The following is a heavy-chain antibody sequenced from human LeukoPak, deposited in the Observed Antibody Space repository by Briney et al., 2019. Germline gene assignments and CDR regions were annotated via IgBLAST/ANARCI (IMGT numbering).Heavy chain of an antibody. D-gene: IGHD2-2*01. J-gene: IGHJ6*03. Sequence: PGGSLRLSCAASGFTFSVYWTTWVRQAPGKGLERVANIKQDGSEKSYVDSVKGRFTISRDNAMNSLYLQVNSLRVEDTAVYYCARGRNCTGTSCSISFYYYMDVWGKGTTVTVSS. CDR1: GFTFSVYW. CDR3: ARGRNCTGTSCSISFYYYMDV. V-gene: IGHV3-7*01. CDR2: IKQDGSEK.